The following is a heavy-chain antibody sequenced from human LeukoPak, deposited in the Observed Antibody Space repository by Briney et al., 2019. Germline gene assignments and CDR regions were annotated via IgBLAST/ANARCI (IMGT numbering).Heavy chain of an antibody. J-gene: IGHJ3*02. V-gene: IGHV1-2*02. CDR2: INPNSGGT. CDR1: GYTFTGYY. CDR3: ARDKYQLLSDAFDI. Sequence: GASVKVSCKASGYTFTGYYMHWVRQAPGQGLEWMGWINPNSGGTNYAQKFQGRVTMTRDTSISTAYMELSRLTSDDTAVYYCARDKYQLLSDAFDIWGQGTMVTVSS. D-gene: IGHD2-2*01.